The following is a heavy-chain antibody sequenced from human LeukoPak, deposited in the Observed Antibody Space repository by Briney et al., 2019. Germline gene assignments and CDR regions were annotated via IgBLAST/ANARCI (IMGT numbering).Heavy chain of an antibody. CDR3: ALPGDDYSSSTSCYLN. CDR1: GGSFSGYY. J-gene: IGHJ4*02. Sequence: SETLSLTCAVYGGSFSGYYWSWIRQPPGKGLEWIGEINHSGSTNYNPSLKSRVTISVDTSKNQFSLKLSSVTAADTAVYYCALPGDDYSSSTSCYLNWGQGTLVTVSS. CDR2: INHSGST. V-gene: IGHV4-34*01. D-gene: IGHD2-2*01.